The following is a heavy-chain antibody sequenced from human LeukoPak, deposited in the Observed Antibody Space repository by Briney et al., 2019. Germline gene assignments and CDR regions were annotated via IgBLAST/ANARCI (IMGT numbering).Heavy chain of an antibody. CDR2: IYYSGST. CDR1: GGSISSYY. D-gene: IGHD5-12*01. CDR3: ARLSGYDYPLSSSDY. J-gene: IGHJ4*02. V-gene: IGHV4-59*01. Sequence: PSETLSLTCTVSGGSISSYYWSWIRQPPGKGLEWIGYIYYSGSTNYNPSLKSRVTISVDTSKNQFSLKLSSVTAADTAVYYCARLSGYDYPLSSSDYWGQGTLVTVSS.